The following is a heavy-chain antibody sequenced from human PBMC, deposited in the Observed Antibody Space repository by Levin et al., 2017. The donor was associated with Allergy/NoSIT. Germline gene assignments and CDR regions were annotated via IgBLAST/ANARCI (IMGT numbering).Heavy chain of an antibody. CDR3: ARDPQPYSSISYEYFGMDV. V-gene: IGHV3-30*04. D-gene: IGHD6-13*01. CDR2: ISYDGSLK. J-gene: IGHJ6*02. CDR1: RFTFRSYA. Sequence: GGSLRLSCAASRFTFRSYAMYWVRQAPGKGLEWLAVISYDGSLKYYADSVKGRFTISRDNSNNTLYLPVSRLRADDTAVYYCARDPQPYSSISYEYFGMDVWGQGTTVTVSS.